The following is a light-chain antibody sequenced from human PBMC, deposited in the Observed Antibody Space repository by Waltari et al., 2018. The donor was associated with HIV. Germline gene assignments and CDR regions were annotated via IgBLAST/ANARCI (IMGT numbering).Light chain of an antibody. J-gene: IGLJ3*02. Sequence: QSALTQPRSVSGSPGQSVTISCTGTSRDVGAYNTVCWYQQRPDKAPRLIISHVTARPSGVPDRFSGSKSGNTASLTISGLQAEDEADYHCCSYTASDTWVFGGGTQLTVL. CDR3: CSYTASDTWV. CDR2: HVT. V-gene: IGLV2-11*01. CDR1: SRDVGAYNT.